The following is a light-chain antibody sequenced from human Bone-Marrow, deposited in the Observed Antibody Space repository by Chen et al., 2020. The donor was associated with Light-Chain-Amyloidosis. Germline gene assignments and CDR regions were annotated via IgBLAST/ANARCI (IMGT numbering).Light chain of an antibody. Sequence: EIALTQSPGTLSLSPGERATLSCRASQSVSSSYLAWYQQKPDQAPRLHIYGASSRATGIPDRFSGSGTGIDFTLTISRLVPEYFAVYYCQQYGSSPTFGPGTKVDIK. CDR1: QSVSSSY. CDR3: QQYGSSPT. J-gene: IGKJ3*01. V-gene: IGKV3-20*01. CDR2: GAS.